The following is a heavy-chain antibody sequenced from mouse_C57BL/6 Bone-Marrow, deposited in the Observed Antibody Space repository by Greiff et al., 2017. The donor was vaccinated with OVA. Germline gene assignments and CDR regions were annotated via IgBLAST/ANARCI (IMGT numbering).Heavy chain of an antibody. CDR3: ARDYDYDGGY. J-gene: IGHJ2*01. CDR2: IYPSDSET. Sequence: QVQLQQPGAELVRPGSSVKLSCKASGYTFTSYWMDWVKQRPGQGLEWIGNIYPSDSETHYNQKFKDKATLTVDKSSSTAYMQLSSLTSEDSAVYYCARDYDYDGGYWGKGTTLTASS. V-gene: IGHV1-61*01. D-gene: IGHD2-4*01. CDR1: GYTFTSYW.